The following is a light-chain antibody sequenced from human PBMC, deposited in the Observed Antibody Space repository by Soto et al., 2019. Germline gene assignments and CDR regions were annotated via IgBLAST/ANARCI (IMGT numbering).Light chain of an antibody. V-gene: IGKV1-33*01. Sequence: DIQMTQSPSSLSASVGDRVTITCQASQDISNYLNWYQQKPGKAPKLLIYDASNLETGVPSRFSGSGSGTDFTFTISSLQPEDIATYYRQQYDNLLLYTFGQGTKLEIK. CDR2: DAS. J-gene: IGKJ2*01. CDR1: QDISNY. CDR3: QQYDNLLLYT.